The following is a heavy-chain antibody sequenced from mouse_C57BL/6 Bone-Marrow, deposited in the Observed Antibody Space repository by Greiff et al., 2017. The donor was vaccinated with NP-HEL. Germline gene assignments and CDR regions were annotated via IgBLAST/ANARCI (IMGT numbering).Heavy chain of an antibody. D-gene: IGHD2-4*01. J-gene: IGHJ4*01. CDR1: GYAFSSYW. CDR2: IYPGDGDT. Sequence: VQLQESGAELVKPGASVKISCKASGYAFSSYWMNWVKQRPGKGLEWIGQIYPGDGDTNYNGKFKGKATLTADKSSSTAYMQLSSLTSEDSAVYFCARLDDYDGYYAMDYWGQGTSVTVSS. V-gene: IGHV1-80*01. CDR3: ARLDDYDGYYAMDY.